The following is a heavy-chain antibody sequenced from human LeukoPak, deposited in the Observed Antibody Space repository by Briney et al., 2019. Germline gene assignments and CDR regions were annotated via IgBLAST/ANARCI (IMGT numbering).Heavy chain of an antibody. J-gene: IGHJ6*02. D-gene: IGHD3-10*01. V-gene: IGHV5-51*01. Sequence: KPGESLKISCKGSGYSFTSYWIGWVRQMPGEGLEWMGIIYPGDSDTRYSPSFQGQVTISADKSISTAYLQWSSLKASDTAMYYCARITMVRGVIPYGMDVWGQGTTVTVSS. CDR1: GYSFTSYW. CDR2: IYPGDSDT. CDR3: ARITMVRGVIPYGMDV.